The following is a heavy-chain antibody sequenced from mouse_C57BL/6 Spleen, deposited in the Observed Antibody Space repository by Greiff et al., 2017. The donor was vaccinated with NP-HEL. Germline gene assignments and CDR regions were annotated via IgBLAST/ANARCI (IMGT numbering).Heavy chain of an antibody. CDR2: IYPRDGST. D-gene: IGHD1-1*01. CDR1: GYTFTDHT. CDR3: ARGSIYYYGGGYFDV. V-gene: IGHV1-78*01. Sequence: QVQLQQSDAELVKPGASVKISCKVSGYTFTDHTIHWMKQRPEQGLEWIGYIYPRDGSTKYNEKFKGKATLTADKSSSTAYMQLNCLTSEDSAVYFCARGSIYYYGGGYFDVWGTGTTVTVSS. J-gene: IGHJ1*03.